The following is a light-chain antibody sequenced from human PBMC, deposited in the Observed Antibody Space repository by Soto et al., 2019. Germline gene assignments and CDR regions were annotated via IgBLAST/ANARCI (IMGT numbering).Light chain of an antibody. J-gene: IGLJ2*01. CDR1: SSDIGGYNY. CDR3: SSYTRSSTGVV. V-gene: IGLV2-14*01. CDR2: DVT. Sequence: QSVLTQPASVSGSPGQSITIPCTGTSSDIGGYNYVSWYQQHPGKAPKLMIYDVTNRPSGVSNRFSGSKSGNTASLTISGLQTEDEADYYCSSYTRSSTGVVFGGGTKVTVL.